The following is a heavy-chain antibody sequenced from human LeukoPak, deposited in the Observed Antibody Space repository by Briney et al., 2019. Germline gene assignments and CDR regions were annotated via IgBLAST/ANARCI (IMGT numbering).Heavy chain of an antibody. Sequence: ASVKVSCKASGYTFTSYDINWVRQATGQGLEWMGWMNPNSGNTGYAQKFQGRVTMTRNTSISTAYMELSSLRSEDTAVYYCAREGAAAEVTYGDYWGQGTLVTVSS. D-gene: IGHD6-13*01. CDR2: MNPNSGNT. CDR1: GYTFTSYD. CDR3: AREGAAAEVTYGDY. V-gene: IGHV1-8*01. J-gene: IGHJ4*02.